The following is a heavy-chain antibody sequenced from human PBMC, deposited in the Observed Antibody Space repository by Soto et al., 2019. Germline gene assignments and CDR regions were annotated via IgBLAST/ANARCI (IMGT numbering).Heavy chain of an antibody. CDR3: HGYGH. V-gene: IGHV3-53*01. D-gene: IGHD5-12*01. Sequence: EVQVVESGGGLIQPGGSLRLSCAVSGFTVTINYMSWVRQAPGKGLEWVSVIYTGGTTFYADSVKGRSTISRDTSRNTLYLQMNSLRGEDTAVYYCHGYGHWGQGTLVTVSS. CDR1: GFTVTINY. CDR2: IYTGGTT. J-gene: IGHJ4*02.